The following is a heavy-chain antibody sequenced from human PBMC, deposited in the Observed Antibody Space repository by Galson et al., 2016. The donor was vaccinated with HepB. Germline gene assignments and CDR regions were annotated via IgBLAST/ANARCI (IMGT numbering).Heavy chain of an antibody. Sequence: SETLSLTCTVSGGSISSSSYYWGWIRQPPGKGLEWIGSIYYSGSTYYNPSLKSRVTISVDTSKNQFSLKLSSVTAADTAVYYCARKPGIVGARKLAFDYWGQGTLVSVSS. CDR1: GGSISSSSYY. V-gene: IGHV4-39*07. J-gene: IGHJ4*02. CDR2: IYYSGST. CDR3: ARKPGIVGARKLAFDY. D-gene: IGHD1-26*01.